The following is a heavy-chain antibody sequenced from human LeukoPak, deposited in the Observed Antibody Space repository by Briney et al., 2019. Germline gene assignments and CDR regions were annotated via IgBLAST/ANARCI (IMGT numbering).Heavy chain of an antibody. CDR3: ARGEGGSRWSPFDY. J-gene: IGHJ4*02. D-gene: IGHD4-23*01. CDR1: GYTFTSYY. CDR2: LNPSGGST. V-gene: IGHV1-46*01. Sequence: GGSVKVSCKASGYTFTSYYMHWVRQAPGQGLEWMGILNPSGGSTSFAQKFQGRVTMTRDTSTSTVYMELSSLTFEDTAVYYCARGEGGSRWSPFDYWGQGTLVTVSS.